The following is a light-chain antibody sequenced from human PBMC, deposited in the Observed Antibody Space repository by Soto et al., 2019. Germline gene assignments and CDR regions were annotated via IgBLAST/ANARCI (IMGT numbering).Light chain of an antibody. Sequence: QSVLTQPPSVSGAPGQRVTISCTWSSSNIGAGYDVHWYQQLPGTAPKLLIYGNSNRPSGVPDRFSGSKSGTSASLAITGLQAEDEADYYCQSYDSSLSCWVFCGGTKLTV. J-gene: IGLJ3*02. CDR3: QSYDSSLSCWV. V-gene: IGLV1-40*01. CDR1: SSNIGAGYD. CDR2: GNS.